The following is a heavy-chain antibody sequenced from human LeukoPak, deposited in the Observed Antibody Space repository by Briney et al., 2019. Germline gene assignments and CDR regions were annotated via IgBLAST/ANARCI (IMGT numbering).Heavy chain of an antibody. CDR3: ARNSHGYGSGWQQFNFDY. D-gene: IGHD6-19*01. CDR1: GYTFTNYG. CDR2: INTYNGNT. V-gene: IGHV1-18*01. J-gene: IGHJ4*02. Sequence: AASVKVSCKASGYTFTNYGITWVRQAPGQGLEWMGWINTYNGNTNYAERLQGRVTMTTDTSTSTAYMELRGLRSDDTAIYYCARNSHGYGSGWQQFNFDYWGQGTLVTVS.